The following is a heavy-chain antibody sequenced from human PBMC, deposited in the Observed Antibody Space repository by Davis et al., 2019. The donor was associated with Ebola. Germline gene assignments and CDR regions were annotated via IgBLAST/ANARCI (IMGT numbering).Heavy chain of an antibody. CDR2: IFSSGST. CDR3: VGGYNFDF. J-gene: IGHJ4*02. D-gene: IGHD5-18*01. V-gene: IGHV4-39*07. Sequence: SETLSLTCSVSADSISSTNYYWGWIRQPPGKGLEWIGSIFSSGSTFYNPSLKSRVTISADTSKNEVSLKLTSVTAADTATYYCVGGYNFDFWGQGALVIVSS. CDR1: ADSISSTNYY.